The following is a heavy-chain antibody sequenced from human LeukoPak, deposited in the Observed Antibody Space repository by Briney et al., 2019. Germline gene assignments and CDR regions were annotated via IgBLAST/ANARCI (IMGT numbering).Heavy chain of an antibody. Sequence: GASVTVSCKASGFALYKYNIVWVRQAPGQGLEWVGWITAFNGNTNYAQKVQGRVTLTTDTSTSTSYMELRNLRSDDTAVYYCARNTYGYKFSMDVWGKGTTVIISS. CDR2: ITAFNGNT. CDR3: ARNTYGYKFSMDV. D-gene: IGHD5-24*01. V-gene: IGHV1-18*04. J-gene: IGHJ6*03. CDR1: GFALYKYN.